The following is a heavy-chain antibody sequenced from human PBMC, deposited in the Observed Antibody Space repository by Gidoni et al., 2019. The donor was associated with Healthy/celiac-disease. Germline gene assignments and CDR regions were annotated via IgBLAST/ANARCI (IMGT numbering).Heavy chain of an antibody. CDR1: GGSISSSSYY. D-gene: IGHD3-3*01. CDR2: IYYSGST. J-gene: IGHJ4*02. V-gene: IGHV4-39*01. CDR3: ARHASGPHPDY. Sequence: QLQLQESGPGLVKPSETLSLTCTVSGGSISSSSYYWGWIRQPPGKGLEWIGSIYYSGSTYYNPSLKSRVTISVDTSKNQFSLKLSSVTAADTAVYYCARHASGPHPDYWGQGTLVTVSS.